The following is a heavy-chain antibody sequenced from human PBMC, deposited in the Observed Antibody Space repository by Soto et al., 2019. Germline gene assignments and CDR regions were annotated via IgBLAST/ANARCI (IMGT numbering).Heavy chain of an antibody. Sequence: VPLVESGGGVVQPGRSLRLSCAASGFTFSSYGMHWVRQAPGKGLEWVAVISYDGTNKYYADSVKGRFTISRDNSKNTLYLQMNSLRAEDTAVYYCAKDQGGGNVEGHYYYGMDVWGQGTTVTVSS. CDR2: ISYDGTNK. J-gene: IGHJ6*02. V-gene: IGHV3-30*18. CDR3: AKDQGGGNVEGHYYYGMDV. D-gene: IGHD2-15*01. CDR1: GFTFSSYG.